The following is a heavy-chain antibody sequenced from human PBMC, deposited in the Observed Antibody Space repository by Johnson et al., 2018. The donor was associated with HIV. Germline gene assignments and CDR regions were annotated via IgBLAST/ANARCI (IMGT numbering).Heavy chain of an antibody. CDR2: ISYDGSNK. Sequence: QVQLVESGGGVVQPGRSLRLSCAASGFTFSSYAMHWVRQAPGKGLEWVAVISYDGSNKYYADSVKGRFTISRDNSKNTLYLQMNSLRAEDTAVYYCTRNRNHFGGAFDIWGQGTMVTVSS. CDR3: TRNRNHFGGAFDI. CDR1: GFTFSSYA. J-gene: IGHJ3*02. V-gene: IGHV3-30*04. D-gene: IGHD1-14*01.